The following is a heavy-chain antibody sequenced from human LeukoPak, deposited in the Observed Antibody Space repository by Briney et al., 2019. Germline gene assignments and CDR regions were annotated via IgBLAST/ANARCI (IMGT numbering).Heavy chain of an antibody. D-gene: IGHD3-22*01. Sequence: PGGSLRLSCAASGFTFSSYGMHWVRQAPGKGLEWVAVIPYDGSNKYYADSVKGRFTISRDNSKNTLYLQMNSLRAEDTAVYYCAKLPTSSGLDYWGQGTLVTVSS. CDR1: GFTFSSYG. J-gene: IGHJ4*02. CDR3: AKLPTSSGLDY. V-gene: IGHV3-30*18. CDR2: IPYDGSNK.